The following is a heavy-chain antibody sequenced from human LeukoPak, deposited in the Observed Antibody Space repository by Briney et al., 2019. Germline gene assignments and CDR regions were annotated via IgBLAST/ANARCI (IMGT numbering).Heavy chain of an antibody. V-gene: IGHV4-39*07. Sequence: SETLSLTCSVSGGSISRSSYYWGCIRQPPGKGLECIGSIYYSGDTYYNPSLKSRVTISVDTSKNQFSLRLSSVTAADTAVYYCARSETTSHFDYWGQGTLVTVSS. J-gene: IGHJ4*02. CDR1: GGSISRSSYY. CDR3: ARSETTSHFDY. CDR2: IYYSGDT. D-gene: IGHD4-17*01.